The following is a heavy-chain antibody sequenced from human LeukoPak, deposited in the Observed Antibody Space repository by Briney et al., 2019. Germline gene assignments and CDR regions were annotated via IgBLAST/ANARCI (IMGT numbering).Heavy chain of an antibody. D-gene: IGHD3-10*01. CDR2: ISYDGSNK. J-gene: IGHJ4*02. Sequence: AGGSLRLSCAASGFTFSSYAMHWVRQAPGKGLEWVAVISYDGSNKYYADSVKGRFTISRDNSKNTLYLQMNSLRAEDTAVYYCARDHRGVRDYFDYWGQGTLVTVPS. CDR3: ARDHRGVRDYFDY. CDR1: GFTFSSYA. V-gene: IGHV3-30-3*01.